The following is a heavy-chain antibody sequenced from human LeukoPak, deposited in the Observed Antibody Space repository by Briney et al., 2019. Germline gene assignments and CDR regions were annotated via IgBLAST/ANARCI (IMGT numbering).Heavy chain of an antibody. D-gene: IGHD5-18*01. V-gene: IGHV3-15*01. J-gene: IGHJ3*02. CDR1: GFTFSNAW. CDR2: IKSKTDGGTT. CDR3: TTDISGYSYGLYGAFDI. Sequence: GGSLRLSCAASGFTFSNAWMSWVRQAPGKGLEWVGRIKSKTDGGTTDYAAPVKGRFTISRDDSKNTLYLQMNSLKTEDTAVYYCTTDISGYSYGLYGAFDIWGQRTMVTVSS.